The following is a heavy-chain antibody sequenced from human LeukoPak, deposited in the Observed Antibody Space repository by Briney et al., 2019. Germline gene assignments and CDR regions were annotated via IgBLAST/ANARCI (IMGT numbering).Heavy chain of an antibody. CDR3: ARIPPLDTGMPRDI. J-gene: IGHJ3*02. CDR1: GYTFTGYF. D-gene: IGHD1-1*01. CDR2: INPNSGGT. V-gene: IGHV1-2*02. Sequence: ASVKVSCKASGYTFTGYFIHWVRQAPGQGLEWMGWINPNSGGTNYAQNFQDRVTMTRDTSISTAYMELISLRSGDTAVYYCARIPPLDTGMPRDIWGQGTMVTVSS.